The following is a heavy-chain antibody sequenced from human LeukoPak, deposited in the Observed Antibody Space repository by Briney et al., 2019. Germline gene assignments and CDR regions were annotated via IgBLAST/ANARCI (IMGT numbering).Heavy chain of an antibody. J-gene: IGHJ5*02. V-gene: IGHV1-2*02. CDR2: INPNSGGT. D-gene: IGHD2/OR15-2a*01. CDR1: GYTFTGYY. Sequence: ASVKVSCKASGYTFTGYYMHWVRQAPGQGLAGMGWINPNSGGTNYAQKFQGRVTMTRDTSISTAYMELSRLRSDDTAVYYCARVQIGIYEVDPWGQGTLVTVSS. CDR3: ARVQIGIYEVDP.